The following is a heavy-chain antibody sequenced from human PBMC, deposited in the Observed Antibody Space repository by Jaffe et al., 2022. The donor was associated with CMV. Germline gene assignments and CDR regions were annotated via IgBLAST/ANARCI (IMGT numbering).Heavy chain of an antibody. J-gene: IGHJ6*03. CDR3: TKPQSPRLEPFYYYMDV. Sequence: EVQLVESGGGLVQPGRSLRLSCTASGFTFGDYAMSWVRQAPGKGLEWVGFIRSKAYGGTTEYAASVKGRFTISRDDSKSIAYLQMNSLKTEDTAVYYCTKPQSPRLEPFYYYMDVWGKGTTVTVSS. V-gene: IGHV3-49*04. D-gene: IGHD1-1*01. CDR1: GFTFGDYA. CDR2: IRSKAYGGTT.